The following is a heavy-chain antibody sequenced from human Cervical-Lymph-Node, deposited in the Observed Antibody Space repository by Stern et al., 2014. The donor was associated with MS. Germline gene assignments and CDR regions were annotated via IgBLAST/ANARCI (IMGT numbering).Heavy chain of an antibody. CDR2: ISYDGSKA. CDR3: ARDLVWFGELDWGAMDV. V-gene: IGHV3-30-3*01. D-gene: IGHD3-10*01. J-gene: IGHJ6*02. CDR1: GFNFSSYA. Sequence: MQLVESGGGVVQPGRALRLSCAATGFNFSSYAMQWVRQAPGKGLEWLAVISYDGSKASYTESVKGRFTVSRDNSKNTLFLQVSSRRPEDTAEYYCARDLVWFGELDWGAMDVWGHGTTVTVSS.